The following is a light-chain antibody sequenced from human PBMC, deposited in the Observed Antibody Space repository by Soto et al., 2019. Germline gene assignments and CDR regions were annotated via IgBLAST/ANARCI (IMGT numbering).Light chain of an antibody. Sequence: QSVLTQPASVSDSPGQSITISCTGTSSDVGGSNFVSWYQQHPGKPPKLIIYDVANRPSGVSNRFSGSKSGSTASLIISRLQTEDEADYYCVSYTSSTTYDFGTGTKLTVL. CDR1: SSDVGGSNF. CDR2: DVA. V-gene: IGLV2-14*03. CDR3: VSYTSSTTYD. J-gene: IGLJ1*01.